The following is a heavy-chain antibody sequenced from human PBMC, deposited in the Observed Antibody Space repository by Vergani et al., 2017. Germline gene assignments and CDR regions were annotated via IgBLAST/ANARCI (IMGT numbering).Heavy chain of an antibody. D-gene: IGHD5-18*01. Sequence: EVQLLESGGGLVQPGGSLRLSCAASGFTFSSFAMSWVRQAPGKGLEWVSAISGSGGSTYYADSVKGRFTISRDNSKNTLYLQMNSLRAEDTAVYYCAKGRRGYSYGSSDYWGQGTLVTVSS. CDR3: AKGRRGYSYGSSDY. J-gene: IGHJ4*02. CDR2: ISGSGGST. V-gene: IGHV3-23*01. CDR1: GFTFSSFA.